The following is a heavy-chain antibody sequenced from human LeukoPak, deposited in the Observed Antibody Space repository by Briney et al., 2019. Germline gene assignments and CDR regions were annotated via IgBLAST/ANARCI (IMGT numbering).Heavy chain of an antibody. J-gene: IGHJ4*02. D-gene: IGHD3-3*01. Sequence: SEALSLTRAVSGGSISSSNWWSWVRQPPGKGLAWIGEIYHSGSTNYNPSLKSRVTISVDKSKNQFSLKLSSVTAADTAVYYCARGNDFWSGYQYYFDYWGQGTLVTVSP. V-gene: IGHV4-4*02. CDR2: IYHSGST. CDR3: ARGNDFWSGYQYYFDY. CDR1: GGSISSSNW.